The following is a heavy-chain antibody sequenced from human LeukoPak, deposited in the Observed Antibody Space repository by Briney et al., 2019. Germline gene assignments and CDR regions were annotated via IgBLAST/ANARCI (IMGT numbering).Heavy chain of an antibody. V-gene: IGHV3-30*18. CDR1: GFTFSIFG. Sequence: HPGGSLRLSCAASGFTFSIFGIHWVRQAPGKGLEWVAAISPDGNREDYTESVKGRFTVSRDNSNNMIYLQINSLRGDDSAVYYCAKINTVDDFWGQGTLVTVSS. CDR2: ISPDGNRE. J-gene: IGHJ4*02. CDR3: AKINTVDDF.